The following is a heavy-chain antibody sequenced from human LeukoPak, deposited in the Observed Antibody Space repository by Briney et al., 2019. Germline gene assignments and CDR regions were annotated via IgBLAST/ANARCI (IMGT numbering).Heavy chain of an antibody. V-gene: IGHV4-59*08. D-gene: IGHD2-15*01. J-gene: IGHJ6*02. Sequence: SETLSLTCTVSGGSISSYYWSWVRQAPGKGLEWIGYMYYSGSANYNPSLKSRVTMSVDTSNNQFSLKLSSVTAADTAVYYCAGMSSSYPNYYHGMDVWGQGTTVTVSS. CDR2: MYYSGSA. CDR3: AGMSSSYPNYYHGMDV. CDR1: GGSISSYY.